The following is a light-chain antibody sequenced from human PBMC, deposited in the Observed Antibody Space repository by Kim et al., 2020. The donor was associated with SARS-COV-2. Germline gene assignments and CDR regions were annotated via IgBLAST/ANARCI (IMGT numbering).Light chain of an antibody. V-gene: IGKV3-20*01. CDR2: GAS. CDR3: QQYDHSPPYT. CDR1: QSVRSTY. Sequence: EIVLTQSPGTLSLSPGDRATLSCRASQSVRSTYLAWYQHKPGQAPRLLMYGASSRATGIPDRFSGSGSGTDFTLTISRLGPEDSAVYYCQQYDHSPPYTFGQGTKLEI. J-gene: IGKJ2*01.